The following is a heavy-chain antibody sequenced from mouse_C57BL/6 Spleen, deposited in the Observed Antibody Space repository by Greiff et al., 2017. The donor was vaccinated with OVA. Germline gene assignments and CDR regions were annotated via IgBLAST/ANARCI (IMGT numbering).Heavy chain of an antibody. Sequence: VQLKQSGPELVKPGASVKIPCKASGYTFTDYNMDWVKQSHGKSLEWIGDINPNNGGTIYNQKFKGKATLTVDKSSSTAYMELRSLTSEDTAVYYCARNYYGYYYAMDYWGQGTSVTVSS. CDR3: ARNYYGYYYAMDY. CDR1: GYTFTDYN. V-gene: IGHV1-18*01. J-gene: IGHJ4*01. CDR2: INPNNGGT. D-gene: IGHD2-2*01.